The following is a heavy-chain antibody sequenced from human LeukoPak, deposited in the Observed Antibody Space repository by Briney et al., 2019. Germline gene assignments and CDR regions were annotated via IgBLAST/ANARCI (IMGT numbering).Heavy chain of an antibody. CDR2: IRNDGSNK. Sequence: GGSLRLSCAASGFTFISYGMHWVRQAPGKGLEWVAFIRNDGSNKYYADSVKGRFTISRDNSKNTLYLQMNSLRAEDTAVYYCAKLLSNSGRFLYWGQGTLVTVSS. CDR3: AKLLSNSGRFLY. J-gene: IGHJ4*02. V-gene: IGHV3-30*02. CDR1: GFTFISYG. D-gene: IGHD4-23*01.